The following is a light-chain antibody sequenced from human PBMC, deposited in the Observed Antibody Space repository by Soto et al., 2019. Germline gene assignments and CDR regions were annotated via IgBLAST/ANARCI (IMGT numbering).Light chain of an antibody. J-gene: IGKJ5*01. V-gene: IGKV1-9*01. CDR2: GAS. CDR1: QGITSY. Sequence: IQLTQSPSSLSASFGDSVTITCRASQGITSYLAWYQQKPGKAPNLLIYGASTLQSGVPSRFSGSGSGTDFTLTINSLQAEDFATYFCQQANSFPITFGQGTRLEI. CDR3: QQANSFPIT.